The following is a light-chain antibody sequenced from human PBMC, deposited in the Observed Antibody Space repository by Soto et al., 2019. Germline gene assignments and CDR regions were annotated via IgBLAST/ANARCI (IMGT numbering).Light chain of an antibody. Sequence: QMTQSPSSVSASVGDRVTITCRASQGISRWLAWYQQKPGKAPKLLIYGASNLQSGVPSRFSGGASGTDFTLTITTLQPEDFATYYCQQANSFLSFGGGTKVEIK. J-gene: IGKJ4*01. CDR2: GAS. V-gene: IGKV1-12*02. CDR3: QQANSFLS. CDR1: QGISRW.